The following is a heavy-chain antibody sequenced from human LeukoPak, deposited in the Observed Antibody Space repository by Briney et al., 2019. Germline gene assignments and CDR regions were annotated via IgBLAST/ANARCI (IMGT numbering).Heavy chain of an antibody. V-gene: IGHV3-30*03. CDR2: ISYDGSNK. J-gene: IGHJ4*02. CDR3: EAQYYYDSSGYNFQPHYFDY. CDR1: GFTFSSYG. D-gene: IGHD3-22*01. Sequence: GGSLRLSCAASGFTFSSYGMHWVRQAPDDGLEWVAVISYDGSNKYYADSVKGRFTISRDNSKNTLYLQMNSLTADDTAVYYCEAQYYYDSSGYNFQPHYFDYWGQGTLVTVSS.